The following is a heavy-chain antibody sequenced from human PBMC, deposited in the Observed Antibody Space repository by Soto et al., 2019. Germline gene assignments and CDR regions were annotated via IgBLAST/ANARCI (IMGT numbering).Heavy chain of an antibody. D-gene: IGHD2-8*01. V-gene: IGHV1-18*01. Sequence: QVKLVQSGAEVKKPGASVKVSCKTSGYTFTNNGLSWLRQAPGHRFEWMGWIGGHNGKTNYAQQFQGRVTMTRDTSTGTGYMELLSLRSDDTAVYYCARDNGGLIRSYYHGLDVWGQGNKVTVSS. CDR1: GYTFTNNG. CDR3: ARDNGGLIRSYYHGLDV. CDR2: IGGHNGKT. J-gene: IGHJ6*02.